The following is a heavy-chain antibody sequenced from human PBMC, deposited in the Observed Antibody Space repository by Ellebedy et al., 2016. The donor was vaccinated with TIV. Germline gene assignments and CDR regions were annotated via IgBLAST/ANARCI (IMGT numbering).Heavy chain of an antibody. Sequence: SETLSLXXGVSGGPISGSDYYWGWIRHPPGKELEWIGTIYYTGSTYIQPSLKSRVTMSVDMSKTQVSLNLTSVTAADTAVYYCVRDRPGYPIKYWGQGTLVIVSS. J-gene: IGHJ4*02. D-gene: IGHD6-25*01. CDR1: GGPISGSDYY. V-gene: IGHV4-39*07. CDR3: VRDRPGYPIKY. CDR2: IYYTGST.